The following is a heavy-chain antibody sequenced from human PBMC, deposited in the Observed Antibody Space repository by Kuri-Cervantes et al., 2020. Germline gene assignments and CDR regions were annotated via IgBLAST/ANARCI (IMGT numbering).Heavy chain of an antibody. D-gene: IGHD3-10*01. CDR2: INHSGST. CDR1: GGSFSGYY. CDR3: ARARGSGSLRGAFDI. J-gene: IGHJ3*02. Sequence: GSLRLSCAVYGGSFSGYYWSWIRQPPGKGLEWIGEINHSGSTNYNPSLKSRFTISVDTSKNQFSLKLSSVTAADTAVYYCARARGSGSLRGAFDIWGQGTMVTVSS. V-gene: IGHV4-34*01.